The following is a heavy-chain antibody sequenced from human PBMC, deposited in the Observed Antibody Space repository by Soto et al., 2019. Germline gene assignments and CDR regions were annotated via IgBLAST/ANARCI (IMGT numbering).Heavy chain of an antibody. CDR3: ARARAEYSSSFSYYFDS. J-gene: IGHJ4*02. V-gene: IGHV1-18*01. Sequence: GASVKVSCKASGYTFATYAITWVRQAPGQGLEWVAWISVYSGNTKYAQKLQGRVTLTTDTFTSTAYMELTSLRSDDTAVYFCARARAEYSSSFSYYFDSWGQGTLVTVSS. CDR2: ISVYSGNT. CDR1: GYTFATYA. D-gene: IGHD6-6*01.